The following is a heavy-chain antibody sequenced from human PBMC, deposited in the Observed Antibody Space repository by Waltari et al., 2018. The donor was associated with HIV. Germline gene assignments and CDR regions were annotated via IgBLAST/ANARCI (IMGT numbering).Heavy chain of an antibody. CDR1: GFTFSDAW. CDR3: TKDRGGCSSVSCFASDY. CDR2: IRSKADGGTT. J-gene: IGHJ4*02. Sequence: EEQLVESGGGLVKRGESLRLSCAVSGFTFSDAWMNWVRQAPGKGLEWVGRIRSKADGGTTVYAAPVRGRFTISRDDSESTLYLQMNSLKTEDTAVYYCTKDRGGCSSVSCFASDYWGRGTLVTVSS. D-gene: IGHD2-2*01. V-gene: IGHV3-15*01.